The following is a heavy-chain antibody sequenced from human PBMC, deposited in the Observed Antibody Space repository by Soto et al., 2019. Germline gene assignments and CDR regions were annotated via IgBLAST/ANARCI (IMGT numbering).Heavy chain of an antibody. Sequence: AGGSLRLSCAASGITLSSYAMGWVRKAPGRELEAFSAIRRSGGSPPYAAPLKGRFTISRDNAKKAQNLQRNRLRAEDSAVYYRAKGRDGTGGYFDDWGQGTLVTVS. J-gene: IGHJ4*02. CDR2: IRRSGGSP. V-gene: IGHV3-23*01. D-gene: IGHD1-26*01. CDR1: GITLSSYA. CDR3: AKGRDGTGGYFDD.